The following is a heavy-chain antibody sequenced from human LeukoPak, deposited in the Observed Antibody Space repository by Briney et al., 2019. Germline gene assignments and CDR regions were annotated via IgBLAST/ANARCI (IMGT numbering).Heavy chain of an antibody. CDR2: IYYSGST. CDR1: GGSISSGGYY. V-gene: IGHV4-39*01. D-gene: IGHD7-27*01. CDR3: ARRALTGDMEAFDI. Sequence: SETLSLTCTVSGGSISSGGYYWGWIRQPPGKGLEWIATIYYSGSTYYNPSLKSQVTVSVATSKNQFSLRLSSVTAADTAVYYCARRALTGDMEAFDIWGQGTVVTVSS. J-gene: IGHJ3*02.